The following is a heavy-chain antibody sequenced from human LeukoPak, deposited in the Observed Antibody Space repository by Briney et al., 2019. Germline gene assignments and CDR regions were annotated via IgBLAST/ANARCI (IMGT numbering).Heavy chain of an antibody. Sequence: GRSLTLSCAGSGFGFSTYAMHWVRQAPGKGLEWVAFIWPDGSKKYYADSVKGRFAISRENSNNTLYLQMNSLRPEDTGLYFCAKISSSAEPNFDHWGQGTRLTVSS. CDR2: IWPDGSKK. V-gene: IGHV3-33*06. J-gene: IGHJ4*02. D-gene: IGHD1-14*01. CDR3: AKISSSAEPNFDH. CDR1: GFGFSTYA.